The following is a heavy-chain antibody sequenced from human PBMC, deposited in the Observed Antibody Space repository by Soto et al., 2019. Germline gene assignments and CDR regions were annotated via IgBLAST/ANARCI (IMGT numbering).Heavy chain of an antibody. CDR3: ARGRTYYDFWSGYSSAFYYFDY. D-gene: IGHD3-3*01. V-gene: IGHV1-8*01. CDR2: MNPNSGNT. CDR1: GCTFTSYD. Sequence: ASVKVSCKASGCTFTSYDINWVRQATGQGLEWMGWMNPNSGNTGYAQKFQGRVTMTRNTSISTAYMELSSLRSEDTAVYYCARGRTYYDFWSGYSSAFYYFDYWGQGTLVSVSS. J-gene: IGHJ4*02.